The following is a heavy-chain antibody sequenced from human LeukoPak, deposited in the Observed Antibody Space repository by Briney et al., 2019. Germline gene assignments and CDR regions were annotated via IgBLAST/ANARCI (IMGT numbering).Heavy chain of an antibody. CDR1: GFTFSSFG. D-gene: IGHD3-22*01. J-gene: IGHJ3*02. CDR2: ISYDGSYK. Sequence: QPGGSLRLSCAASGFTFSSFGMHWVRQAPGKGLEWVALISYDGSYKYFADSVKGRFTISRDNSKNTLYLQMNSLRAEDTAVYYCARGDNSAFDIWGQGTMVTVSS. V-gene: IGHV3-30*03. CDR3: ARGDNSAFDI.